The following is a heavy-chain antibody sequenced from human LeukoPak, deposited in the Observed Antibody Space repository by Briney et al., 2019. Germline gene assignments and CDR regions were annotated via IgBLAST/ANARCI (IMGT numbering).Heavy chain of an antibody. Sequence: GGSLRLSCAASGFTFSSYSMNWVRQAPGKGLKWVSYISSSSSTIYYADSVKGRFTISRDNAESSLYLQMNSLRAEDTALYYCAVWYVDYWGQGTLVTVSS. V-gene: IGHV3-48*04. CDR3: AVWYVDY. J-gene: IGHJ4*02. CDR1: GFTFSSYS. CDR2: ISSSSSTI.